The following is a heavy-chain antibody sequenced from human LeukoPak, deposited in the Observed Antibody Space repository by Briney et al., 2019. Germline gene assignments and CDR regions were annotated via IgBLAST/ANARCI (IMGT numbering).Heavy chain of an antibody. J-gene: IGHJ5*02. CDR1: GGSISSYY. V-gene: IGHV4-59*01. D-gene: IGHD2/OR15-2a*01. CDR3: ARGINWFDP. CDR2: IYYSGST. Sequence: SETLSLSCTVSGGSISSYYWSWIRQPPGKGLEWIGYIYYSGSTNYNPSLKSRVTISVDTSKNQFSLKLSSVTAADTAVYYCARGINWFDPWGQGTLVTVSS.